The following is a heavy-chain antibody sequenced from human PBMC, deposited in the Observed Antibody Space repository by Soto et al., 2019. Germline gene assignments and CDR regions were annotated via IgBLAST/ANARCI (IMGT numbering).Heavy chain of an antibody. J-gene: IGHJ5*02. CDR2: ISYSGST. D-gene: IGHD6-13*01. V-gene: IGHV4-59*02. Sequence: SETLSLTSTVSGGSVSSYYWILIRQPPGKGLEWIGYISYSGSTNYNPSLKSRVTISLDTSTNHFSLKLSSVTAADTAVYYCARVGSSWGWFAPWGQGILVTVSS. CDR3: ARVGSSWGWFAP. CDR1: GGSVSSYY.